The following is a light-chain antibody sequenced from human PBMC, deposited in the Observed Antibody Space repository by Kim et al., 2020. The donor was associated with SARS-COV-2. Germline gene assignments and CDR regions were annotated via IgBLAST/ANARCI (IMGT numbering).Light chain of an antibody. CDR2: WAS. CDR1: LSVLYSSINKNY. Sequence: RATISFKSSLSVLYSSINKNYLAWYQQKPGQPPKLLIYWASTRESGVPDRFSGSGSGTDFTLTISSLQAEDVAVYYCQQYYSTPYTFGQGTKLAI. CDR3: QQYYSTPYT. J-gene: IGKJ2*01. V-gene: IGKV4-1*01.